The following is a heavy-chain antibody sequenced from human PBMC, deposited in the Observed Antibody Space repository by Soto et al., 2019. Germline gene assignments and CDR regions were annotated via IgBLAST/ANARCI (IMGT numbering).Heavy chain of an antibody. CDR3: ARDRYGSGSPPCDY. J-gene: IGHJ4*02. CDR2: IYYSGST. D-gene: IGHD3-10*01. V-gene: IGHV4-31*03. CDR1: GGSISSGGYY. Sequence: QVQLQESGPGLVKPSQTLSLTCTVSGGSISSGGYYWSWIRQHPGKGLEWIGYIYYSGSTYYNPSLTSRVTISVDTSKNQFSLKLSSVTAADTAVYYCARDRYGSGSPPCDYWGQGTLVTVSS.